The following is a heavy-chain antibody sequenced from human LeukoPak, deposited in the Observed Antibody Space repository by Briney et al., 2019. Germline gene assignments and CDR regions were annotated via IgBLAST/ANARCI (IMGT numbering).Heavy chain of an antibody. CDR3: ARGDDSNGYSFDY. V-gene: IGHV6-1*01. CDR1: GDSVSSNTAA. D-gene: IGHD3-22*01. J-gene: IGHJ4*02. Sequence: SQTLSLTCVISGDSVSSNTAAWNWIRQSPSRGLEWLGRTYYRSNWYNDYAVSVKSRITINPDTSKNHFALHLNSVTPEDTAVYFCARGDDSNGYSFDYWGQGTLVTVSS. CDR2: TYYRSNWYN.